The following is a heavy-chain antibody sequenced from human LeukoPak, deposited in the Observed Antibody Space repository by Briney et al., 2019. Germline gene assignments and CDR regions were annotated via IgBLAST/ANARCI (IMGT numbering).Heavy chain of an antibody. Sequence: GASVKVSCKASGYTFTSYDINWVRQATGQGLEWMGWMNSNSGNTGYAQKFQGRVTMTRNTSISTAYMELSSLRSEDTAVYYCARLPHCSSTSCYFRYYYYYYMDVWGKGTTVTVSS. V-gene: IGHV1-8*01. CDR3: ARLPHCSSTSCYFRYYYYYYMDV. CDR1: GYTFTSYD. CDR2: MNSNSGNT. J-gene: IGHJ6*03. D-gene: IGHD2-2*01.